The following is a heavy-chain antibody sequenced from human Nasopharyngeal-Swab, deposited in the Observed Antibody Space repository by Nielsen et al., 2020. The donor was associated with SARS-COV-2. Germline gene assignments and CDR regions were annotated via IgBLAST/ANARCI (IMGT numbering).Heavy chain of an antibody. D-gene: IGHD6-13*01. CDR1: GFPFSHHY. CDR3: ASEPGGMAAAGRHFDP. V-gene: IGHV1-46*01. Sequence: ASVKVSCKASGFPFSHHYMHWVLHAPGQCLECMGLITPSGGATNYARKFRGRVTMTRDPSTSTLYLDLSSLKSEDTAVYFCASEPGGMAAAGRHFDPWGQGTLVTVSS. CDR2: ITPSGGAT. J-gene: IGHJ5*02.